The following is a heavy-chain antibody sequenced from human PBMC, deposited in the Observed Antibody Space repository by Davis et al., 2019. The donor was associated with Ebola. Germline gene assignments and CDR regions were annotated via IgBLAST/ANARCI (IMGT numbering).Heavy chain of an antibody. J-gene: IGHJ6*02. CDR1: GFTFSGSA. CDR2: IRSKPNSYAT. CDR3: ARRVEDSYYSGLDV. Sequence: GESLKISCAASGFTFSGSAIHWVRQASGKGLEWIGRIRSKPNSYATAYAASVNGRFTISSDDSKNTAYLQMNSLKTDESAVYFCARRVEDSYYSGLDVWGQGTTVTVSS. V-gene: IGHV3-73*01. D-gene: IGHD2-15*01.